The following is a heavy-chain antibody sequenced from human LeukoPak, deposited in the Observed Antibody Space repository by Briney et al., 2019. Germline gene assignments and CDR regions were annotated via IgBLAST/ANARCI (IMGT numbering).Heavy chain of an antibody. CDR2: ISGDGGST. D-gene: IGHD3-22*01. V-gene: IGHV3-43*02. CDR3: AKVLGYYDSSGYYQEGGFDY. Sequence: GGSLRLSCAASGFTFDDYAMHWVRQAPGEGLEWVSLISGDGGSTYYADSVKGRFTISRDNSKNSLYLQMNSLRTEDTALYYCAKVLGYYDSSGYYQEGGFDYWGQGTLVTVSS. CDR1: GFTFDDYA. J-gene: IGHJ4*02.